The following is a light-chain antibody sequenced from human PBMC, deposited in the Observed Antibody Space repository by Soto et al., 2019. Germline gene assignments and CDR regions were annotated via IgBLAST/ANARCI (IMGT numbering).Light chain of an antibody. Sequence: QSVLTQPPSASGSPGQSVAISCTGTSSDVGGYNYVSWYQQHPGKAPKLMIYEVNKRPSGVPDRFSGSKSGNTASLTVSGLQAEDEADYYCAAWDDSLRGWVFGGGTKLTVL. J-gene: IGLJ3*02. CDR2: EVN. V-gene: IGLV2-8*01. CDR3: AAWDDSLRGWV. CDR1: SSDVGGYNY.